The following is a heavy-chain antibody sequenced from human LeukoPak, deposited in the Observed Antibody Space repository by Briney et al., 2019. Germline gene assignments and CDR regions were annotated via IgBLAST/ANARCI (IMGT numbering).Heavy chain of an antibody. CDR1: GYSFTNYW. Sequence: GESLKISCQGSGYSFTNYWIAWVRPMPGKGLEWMGIIYPGDSDTRVSPSFRGRVTMSADKSVSTAYLQLNNLKASDTAMYYCARARQSGSYAGFAHWGPGTLVTVSS. D-gene: IGHD3-16*01. J-gene: IGHJ4*02. V-gene: IGHV5-51*01. CDR3: ARARQSGSYAGFAH. CDR2: IYPGDSDT.